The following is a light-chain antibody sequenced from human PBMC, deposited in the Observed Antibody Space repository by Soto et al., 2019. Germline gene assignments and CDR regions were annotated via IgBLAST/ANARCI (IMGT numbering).Light chain of an antibody. CDR1: QSVGNA. Sequence: EVVLTQSPATLSLSPGERASLSCRASQSVGNALVWYHQKRGQAPRVVIYSASNRATGIPARFSGSGSGTDFTLTISSLEPEDFAVYYCLQRSDWPPTFGGGTRVEFK. CDR3: LQRSDWPPT. CDR2: SAS. V-gene: IGKV3-11*01. J-gene: IGKJ4*01.